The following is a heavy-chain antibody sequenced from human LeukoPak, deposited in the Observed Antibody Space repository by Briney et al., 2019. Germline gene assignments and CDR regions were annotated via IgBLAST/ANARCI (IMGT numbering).Heavy chain of an antibody. V-gene: IGHV4-59*01. CDR2: IYYSGST. CDR1: GGSFSSYY. CDR3: ARGGTCSGGSCYSVFDY. D-gene: IGHD2-15*01. Sequence: PSETLSLTCAVYGGSFSSYYWSWIRQPPGKGLEWIGYIYYSGSTNYNPSLKSRVTISVDTSKNQFSLKLSSVTAADTAVYYCARGGTCSGGSCYSVFDYWGQGTLVTVSS. J-gene: IGHJ4*02.